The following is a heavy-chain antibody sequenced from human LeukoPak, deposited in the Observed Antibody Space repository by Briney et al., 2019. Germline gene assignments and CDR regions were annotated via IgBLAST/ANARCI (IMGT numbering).Heavy chain of an antibody. CDR3: AKEYRIGYSDHFDY. CDR2: IYESGQTT. D-gene: IGHD2-21*01. CDR1: GFTFSSHA. J-gene: IGHJ4*02. V-gene: IGHV3-23*01. Sequence: PGGSLRLSCVGSGFTFSSHAMSWVRQAPEKGLEWVSGIYESGQTTHYADSVKGRFSISRDNSKNTLYLQMDSLRGEDTAIYYCAKEYRIGYSDHFDYWGQGALVTVSS.